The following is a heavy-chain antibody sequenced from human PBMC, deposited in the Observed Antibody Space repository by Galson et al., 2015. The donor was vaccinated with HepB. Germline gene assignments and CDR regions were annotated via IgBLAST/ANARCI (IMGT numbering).Heavy chain of an antibody. J-gene: IGHJ3*02. D-gene: IGHD4-17*01. V-gene: IGHV3-7*01. CDR3: TRDYGDYEDAFDI. CDR2: IKQDGSEK. CDR1: GFTFSSYW. Sequence: SLRLSCAASGFTFSSYWMSWVRQAPGKGPEWVANIKQDGSEKYYVDSVKGRFTISRDNAKNSLYLQMNSLRAEDTAVYYCTRDYGDYEDAFDIWGQGTMVTVSS.